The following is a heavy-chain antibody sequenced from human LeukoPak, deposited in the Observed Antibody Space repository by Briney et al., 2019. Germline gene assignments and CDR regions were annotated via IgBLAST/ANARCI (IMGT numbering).Heavy chain of an antibody. J-gene: IGHJ4*02. CDR1: GFTFSSYA. V-gene: IGHV3-66*01. CDR3: ARAIDSSIWPLDY. CDR2: IYSGGST. Sequence: GGSLRLSCAASGFTFSSYAMSWVRQAPGKGLEWVSVIYSGGSTYYADSVKGRFTISRDNSKNTLYLQMNSLRAEDTAVYYCARAIDSSIWPLDYWGQGTLVTVSS. D-gene: IGHD6-13*01.